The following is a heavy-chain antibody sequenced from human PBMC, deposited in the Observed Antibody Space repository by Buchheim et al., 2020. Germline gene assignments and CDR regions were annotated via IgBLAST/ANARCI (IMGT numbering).Heavy chain of an antibody. D-gene: IGHD2-2*01. CDR3: ARDPIVVVPAAMRKYYYYGMDV. V-gene: IGHV3-48*01. CDR1: GFTFSSYS. J-gene: IGHJ6*02. CDR2: ISSSSSTI. Sequence: EVQLVESGGGLVQPGGSLRLSCAASGFTFSSYSMNWVRQAPGKGLEWVSYISSSSSTIYYADSVKGRFTISRDNAKNSLYLQMNSLRAEDTAVYYCARDPIVVVPAAMRKYYYYGMDVWDQGTT.